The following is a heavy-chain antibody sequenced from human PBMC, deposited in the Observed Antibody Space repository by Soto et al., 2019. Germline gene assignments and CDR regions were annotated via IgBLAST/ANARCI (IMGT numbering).Heavy chain of an antibody. CDR2: IYWDDDK. D-gene: IGHD3-10*01. CDR3: THRRSYGSGSYLDY. J-gene: IGHJ4*02. CDR1: GFSLSTSGVG. V-gene: IGHV2-5*02. Sequence: QITLKESGPTLVKPTQTLTLTCTFSGFSLSTSGVGVGWIRQPPGKALEWLALIYWDDDKRYSPSLKSRLTITKDTSKNQLVLTMTNMDPVDTATYYCTHRRSYGSGSYLDYWGQGTLVTVS.